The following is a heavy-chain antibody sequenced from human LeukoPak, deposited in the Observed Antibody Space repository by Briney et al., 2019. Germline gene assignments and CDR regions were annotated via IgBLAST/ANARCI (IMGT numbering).Heavy chain of an antibody. CDR1: GGSLSSSSYY. J-gene: IGHJ5*02. D-gene: IGHD6-6*01. Sequence: SETLSLTCSVSGGSLSSSSYYWGWIRQPPGRGLEWIGNIYETGSTNYNPSLKSRVTISVDTSKNQFSLKLSSVTAADTAVYYCARVGSSWGQGTLVTVSS. V-gene: IGHV4-39*01. CDR3: ARVGSS. CDR2: IYETGST.